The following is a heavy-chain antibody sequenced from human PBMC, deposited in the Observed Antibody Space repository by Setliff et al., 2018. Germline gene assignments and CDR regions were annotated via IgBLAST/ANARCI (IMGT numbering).Heavy chain of an antibody. CDR3: ARGKTFFGAFIRAFDI. Sequence: SETLSLTCSVSGGSIDSHYWSWIRQPPWKGLEWIWSIYYSGNTNYNPSLKSRVTISIGTSKNQFSLTLSSVTAADTAVYHCARGKTFFGAFIRAFDIWGQGRMVTVSS. D-gene: IGHD3-3*01. V-gene: IGHV4-59*11. CDR2: IYYSGNT. CDR1: GGSIDSHY. J-gene: IGHJ3*02.